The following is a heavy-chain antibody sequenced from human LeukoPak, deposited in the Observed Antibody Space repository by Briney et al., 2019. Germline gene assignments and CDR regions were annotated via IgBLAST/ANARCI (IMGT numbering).Heavy chain of an antibody. J-gene: IGHJ3*02. Sequence: SETLSLTCTVSGGSISSGGYYWSWIRQHPGKGLEWIGYIYYSGSTNYNPSLKSRVTISVDTSKNQFSLKLSSVTAADTAVYYCARLVTGIVVTVHAFDIWGQGTMVTVSS. CDR1: GGSISSGGYY. V-gene: IGHV4-61*08. D-gene: IGHD2-15*01. CDR2: IYYSGST. CDR3: ARLVTGIVVTVHAFDI.